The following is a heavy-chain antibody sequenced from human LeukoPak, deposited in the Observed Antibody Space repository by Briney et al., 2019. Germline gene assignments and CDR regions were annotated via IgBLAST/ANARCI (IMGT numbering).Heavy chain of an antibody. CDR1: GGSFSGYY. CDR2: INHSGST. J-gene: IGHJ4*02. D-gene: IGHD3-10*01. CDR3: ARGWYYYGSGSYPNFDY. V-gene: IGHV4-34*01. Sequence: SETLSLTCAVYGGSFSGYYWSWIRQPPGKGLEWIGEINHSGSTNYNPSLKSRVTISVDTSKNQFSLKLSSVTAADTAVYYCARGWYYYGSGSYPNFDYWGQGTLVTVSS.